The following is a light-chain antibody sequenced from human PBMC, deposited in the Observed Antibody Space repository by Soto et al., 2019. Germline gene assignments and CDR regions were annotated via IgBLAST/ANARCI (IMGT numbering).Light chain of an antibody. Sequence: EIVLTQSPATLSLSPGERATLSCRASQSVSSYLSWYQQKPGQAPRLLIYGASNRATGIPARFSGSGSVTDFILTISSLEPEDFAVYFCQQRSVWPPVTFGQGTRLEIK. CDR1: QSVSSY. CDR3: QQRSVWPPVT. V-gene: IGKV3-11*01. J-gene: IGKJ5*01. CDR2: GAS.